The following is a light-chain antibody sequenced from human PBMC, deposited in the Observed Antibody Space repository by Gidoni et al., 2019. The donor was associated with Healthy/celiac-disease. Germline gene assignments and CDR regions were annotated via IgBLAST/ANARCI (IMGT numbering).Light chain of an antibody. CDR3: QQYYSTPQT. V-gene: IGKV4-1*01. Sequence: DIVMTQSPDSLAVSLGERATINCKSSQSVLYSSNNKNYLAWYQQKPGQPPKLLIYWASTRESGVPDRFSGSGSATDFTLTISRLQAEDVAVYYCQQYYSTPQTFGQGTKVESK. J-gene: IGKJ1*01. CDR1: QSVLYSSNNKNY. CDR2: WAS.